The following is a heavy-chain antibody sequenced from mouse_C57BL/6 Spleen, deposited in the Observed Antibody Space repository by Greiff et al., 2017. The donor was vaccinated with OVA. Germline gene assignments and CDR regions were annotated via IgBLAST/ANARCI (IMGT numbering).Heavy chain of an antibody. J-gene: IGHJ4*01. Sequence: VQLQQSGPELVKPGASVKISCKASGYTFTDYYMNWVKQSHGKSLEWIGDINPNNGGTSYNQKFKGKATLTVDKSSSTAYMGLRSLTSEDSSVYYCARGTRAMDYWGQGTSVTVSS. D-gene: IGHD3-3*01. CDR3: ARGTRAMDY. V-gene: IGHV1-26*01. CDR2: INPNNGGT. CDR1: GYTFTDYY.